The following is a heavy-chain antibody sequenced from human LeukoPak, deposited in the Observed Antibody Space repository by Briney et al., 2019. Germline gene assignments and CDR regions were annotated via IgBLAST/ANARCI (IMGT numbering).Heavy chain of an antibody. CDR1: GYSISSGYY. J-gene: IGHJ4*02. CDR3: ARVNTYYFDSSGYYVDY. D-gene: IGHD3-22*01. CDR2: IYYSGST. V-gene: IGHV4-59*01. Sequence: SETLSLTCIVSGYSISSGYYWGWIRQPPGKGLEWIGYIYYSGSTNYNPSLKSRVTISVDTSKTQFSLKLSSVTAADTAVYYCARVNTYYFDSSGYYVDYWGQGTLVTVSS.